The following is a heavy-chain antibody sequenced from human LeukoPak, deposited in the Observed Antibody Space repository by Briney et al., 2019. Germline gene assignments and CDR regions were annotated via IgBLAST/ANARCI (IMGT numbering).Heavy chain of an antibody. J-gene: IGHJ4*02. CDR3: ARDGDYYGSGSYYLPPKYYFDY. V-gene: IGHV1-69*04. CDR1: GGTFSSYA. D-gene: IGHD3-10*01. CDR2: IIHILGIA. Sequence: SVQVSCKASGGTFSSYAISWVRQAPGQGLEWMGRIIHILGIANYAQKFQGRVTITADKSTSTAYMELSSLRSEDTAVYYCARDGDYYGSGSYYLPPKYYFDYWGQGTLVTVSS.